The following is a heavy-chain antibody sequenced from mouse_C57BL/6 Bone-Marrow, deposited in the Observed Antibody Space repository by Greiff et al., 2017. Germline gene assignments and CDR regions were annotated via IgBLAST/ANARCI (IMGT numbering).Heavy chain of an antibody. V-gene: IGHV5-6*01. CDR3: AREGNY. CDR2: ISSGGSYT. Sequence: EVNLVESGGDLVKPGGSLKLSCAASGFTFSSYGMSWVRQTPDKRLEWVATISSGGSYTYYPDSVKGRFTISRDNAKNTLYLQMSSLKSEDTAMYYCAREGNYWGQGTSVTVSS. J-gene: IGHJ4*01. CDR1: GFTFSSYG.